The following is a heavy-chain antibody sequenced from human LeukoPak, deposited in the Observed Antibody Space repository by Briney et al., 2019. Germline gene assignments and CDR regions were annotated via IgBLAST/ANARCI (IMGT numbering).Heavy chain of an antibody. J-gene: IGHJ4*02. CDR3: ARDRTSYPFDY. D-gene: IGHD1-1*01. V-gene: IGHV3-7*01. CDR1: GFTFSSYW. CDR2: IKQDGSEK. Sequence: GGSLRLSYAASGFTFSSYWMSWVRQAPGKGLEWVANIKQDGSEKYYVDSVKGRFTISRDNAKNSLYLQMNSLRAEDTAVYYCARDRTSYPFDYWGQGTLVTVSS.